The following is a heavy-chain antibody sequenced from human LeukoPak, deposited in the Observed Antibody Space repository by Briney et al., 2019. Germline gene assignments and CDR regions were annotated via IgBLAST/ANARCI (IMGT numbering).Heavy chain of an antibody. J-gene: IGHJ4*02. CDR1: GGSISSYY. CDR2: IYYSGST. CDR3: ARQLRGEAVAGHLQPFDY. Sequence: PSETLSLTCTVSGGSISSYYWNWSRQPPGKGLEWIGYIYYSGSTNYNPSLKSRVTISVDTSENQFSLKLSSVTAADTAVYFCARQLRGEAVAGHLQPFDYWGQGTLVTVSS. V-gene: IGHV4-59*08. D-gene: IGHD6-19*01.